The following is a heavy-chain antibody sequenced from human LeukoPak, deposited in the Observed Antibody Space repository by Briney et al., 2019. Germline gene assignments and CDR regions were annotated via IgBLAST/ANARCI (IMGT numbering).Heavy chain of an antibody. Sequence: SETLSLTCTVSGGSISSYYWSWIQQPPGKGLEWIGYIYYSGSTNYNPSLKSRVTISVDTSKNQFSLKLSSVTAADTAVYYCARGGPPGIAVASAFDIWGQGTMVTVSS. V-gene: IGHV4-59*01. J-gene: IGHJ3*02. CDR3: ARGGPPGIAVASAFDI. CDR1: GGSISSYY. D-gene: IGHD6-19*01. CDR2: IYYSGST.